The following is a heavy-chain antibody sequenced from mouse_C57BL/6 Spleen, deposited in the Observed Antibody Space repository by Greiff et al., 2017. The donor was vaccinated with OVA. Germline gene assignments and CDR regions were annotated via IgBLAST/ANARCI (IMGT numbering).Heavy chain of an antibody. Sequence: QVQLQQPGAELVRPGSSVKLSCKASGYTFTSYWMHWVKQRPIHGLEWIGNIDPSDSETHYNQKFKDKATLTVDKSSSTAYMQLSSLTSEDSAVYYCAREGLRAWFAYWGQGTLVTVSA. CDR1: GYTFTSYW. V-gene: IGHV1-52*01. J-gene: IGHJ3*01. CDR3: AREGLRAWFAY. CDR2: IDPSDSET. D-gene: IGHD2-4*01.